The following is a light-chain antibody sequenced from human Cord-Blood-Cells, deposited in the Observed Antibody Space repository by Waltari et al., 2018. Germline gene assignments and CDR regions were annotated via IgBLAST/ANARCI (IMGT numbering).Light chain of an antibody. Sequence: AIRMTQSPSSFSASTGDRVTITCRASQGISSYLGWYQQKPGKAPKLLIYAASTLQSGVPSRFSGSGSGTDFTLTISCLQSEDFATYYCQQYYSYPQTFGPGTKVDIK. CDR3: QQYYSYPQT. CDR1: QGISSY. J-gene: IGKJ3*01. CDR2: AAS. V-gene: IGKV1-8*01.